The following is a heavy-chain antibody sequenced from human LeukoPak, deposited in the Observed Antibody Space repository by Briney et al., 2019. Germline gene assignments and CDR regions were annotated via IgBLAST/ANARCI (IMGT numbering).Heavy chain of an antibody. J-gene: IGHJ6*03. V-gene: IGHV3-21*01. D-gene: IGHD6-13*01. CDR1: GFTFSSYS. CDR2: ISSRSSYI. CDR3: ARAGYSSSWGIGGYYYYMDV. Sequence: GGSLRLSCAASGFTFSSYSMNWVRQAPGKGLEGVSSISSRSSYIYYADSVKGRFTSSRDNAKNSLYVQMNSLRAEETAVYYCARAGYSSSWGIGGYYYYMDVWGKGTTVTISS.